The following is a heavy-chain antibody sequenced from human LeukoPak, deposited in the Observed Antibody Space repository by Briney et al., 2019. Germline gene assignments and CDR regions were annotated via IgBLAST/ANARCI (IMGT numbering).Heavy chain of an antibody. CDR1: GITFSNEW. CDR2: IKEDGSEK. J-gene: IGHJ3*02. Sequence: PGGSLRLSCAASGITFSNEWMSWVRQAPGKGLELVANIKEDGSEKYYVDAVKGRFTISRDNAKNSLYLLMNSLRVEDAAVYYCVAGGAFDIWGQGAMVTVSS. CDR3: VAGGAFDI. D-gene: IGHD3-16*01. V-gene: IGHV3-7*01.